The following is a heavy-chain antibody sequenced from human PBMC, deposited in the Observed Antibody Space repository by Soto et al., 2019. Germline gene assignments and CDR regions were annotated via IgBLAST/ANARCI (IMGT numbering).Heavy chain of an antibody. V-gene: IGHV4-34*01. CDR2: IHHDGST. CDR1: GGSSSSHS. Sequence: SETLSLTCAISGGSSSSHSKSWVRQPPGKGLEWIGEIHHDGSTNYNPSLKSRVTISGDTSKNHFSLELSSVTAADTAVYYCATYDVGTIIQDYWGQGTLVTAPQ. D-gene: IGHD2-21*02. CDR3: ATYDVGTIIQDY. J-gene: IGHJ4*02.